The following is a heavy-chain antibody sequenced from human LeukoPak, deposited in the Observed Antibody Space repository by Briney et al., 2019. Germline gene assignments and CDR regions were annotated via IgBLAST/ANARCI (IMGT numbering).Heavy chain of an antibody. CDR1: GGSISTYY. CDR3: ARGTKGINYYYYYYMDV. J-gene: IGHJ6*03. Sequence: SETLSLTCTVSGGSISTYYWSWTRQPPGKGLEWLGYIFYTGSTNYNPSLKSRVTISVDKSKNQFSLKLSSVTAADTAVYYCARGTKGINYYYYYYMDVWGKGTTVTVSS. V-gene: IGHV4-59*12. CDR2: IFYTGST. D-gene: IGHD3-3*02.